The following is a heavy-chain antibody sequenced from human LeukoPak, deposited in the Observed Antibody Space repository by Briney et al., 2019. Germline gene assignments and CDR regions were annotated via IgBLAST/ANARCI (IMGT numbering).Heavy chain of an antibody. CDR3: AKDLTYYDFWSGYSGGGMDV. J-gene: IGHJ6*02. Sequence: GSLRLSCAASGFTFSSYGMHWVRQAPGKGLEWVAVISYDGSNKYYADSVKGRFTISRDNSKNTLYLQMNSLRAEDTAVYYCAKDLTYYDFWSGYSGGGMDVWGQGTTVTVSS. D-gene: IGHD3-3*01. V-gene: IGHV3-30*18. CDR1: GFTFSSYG. CDR2: ISYDGSNK.